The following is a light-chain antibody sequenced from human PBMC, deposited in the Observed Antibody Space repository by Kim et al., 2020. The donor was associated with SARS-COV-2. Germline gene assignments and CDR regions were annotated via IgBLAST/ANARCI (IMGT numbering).Light chain of an antibody. CDR3: HQYDSSSRA. Sequence: LPQGERANLSSWARQRIYSNLAWYQQKPGQAPRLLIHGASSRATGTPDRFSGSGSGTDFTLTISRLETEDSAVYYCHQYDSSSRAFGGGTKVDIK. V-gene: IGKV3-20*01. CDR1: QRIYSN. CDR2: GAS. J-gene: IGKJ4*01.